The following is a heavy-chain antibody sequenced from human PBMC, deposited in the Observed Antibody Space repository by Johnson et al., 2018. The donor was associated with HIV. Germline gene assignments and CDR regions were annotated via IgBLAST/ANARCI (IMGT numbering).Heavy chain of an antibody. Sequence: VQLLESGGGLIQPGGSLRLSCAASGFTVSDNYMTWVRQAPGKGLEWVSVIYSGGRTYYADSVKGRFTISRDTSKNTPYLQMNSLRPEETAVYFCAKDLRSYRYGSDAFDIRGQGTLVTVSS. CDR2: IYSGGRT. CDR1: GFTVSDNY. D-gene: IGHD4-17*01. CDR3: AKDLRSYRYGSDAFDI. V-gene: IGHV3-66*03. J-gene: IGHJ3*02.